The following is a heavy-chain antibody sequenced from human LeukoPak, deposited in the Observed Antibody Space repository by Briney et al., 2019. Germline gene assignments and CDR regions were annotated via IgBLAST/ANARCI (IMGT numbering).Heavy chain of an antibody. V-gene: IGHV1-24*01. D-gene: IGHD6-19*01. J-gene: IGHJ6*02. CDR3: ARDRVFGSGLPAYYYGMDV. CDR2: FDPEDGET. Sequence: ASVKVSCKVSGYTLTELSMHWVRQAPGKGLEWMGGFDPEDGETIYAQKFQGRVTMTEDTSTDTAYMELSSLRSEDTAVYYCARDRVFGSGLPAYYYGMDVWGQGTTVTVSS. CDR1: GYTLTELS.